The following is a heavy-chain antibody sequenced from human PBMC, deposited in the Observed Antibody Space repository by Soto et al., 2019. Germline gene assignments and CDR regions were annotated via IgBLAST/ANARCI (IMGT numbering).Heavy chain of an antibody. CDR3: ARVYILGAGSSYGRDV. Sequence: QAQLVQSGAEVKKPGASVKDSCKASGYNFSSHGISWVRQAPGQGLEWMGRISGHNGNTDCEQRLQGRVTMTTDTSTSTVYMALRSLRSDDAAVYYCARVYILGAGSSYGRDVLCQGTTITVSS. V-gene: IGHV1-18*01. CDR1: GYNFSSHG. CDR2: ISGHNGNT. J-gene: IGHJ6*02. D-gene: IGHD1-26*01.